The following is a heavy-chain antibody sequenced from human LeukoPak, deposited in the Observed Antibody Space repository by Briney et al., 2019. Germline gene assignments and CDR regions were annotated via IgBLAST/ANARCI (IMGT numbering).Heavy chain of an antibody. D-gene: IGHD3-9*01. CDR1: GGSISSSSYY. CDR3: ASHKVQYDILTGYYPNYFDY. CDR2: IYYSGGT. V-gene: IGHV4-39*01. J-gene: IGHJ4*02. Sequence: PSETLSLTCTASGGSISSSSYYWGWIRQPPGKGLEWIGSIYYSGGTYYNPSLKSRITISVDTSKNQFSLKLSSVTAADTAVYYCASHKVQYDILTGYYPNYFDYWGQGTLVTVSS.